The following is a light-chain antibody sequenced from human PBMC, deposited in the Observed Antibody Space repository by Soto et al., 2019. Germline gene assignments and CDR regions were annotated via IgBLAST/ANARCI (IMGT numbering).Light chain of an antibody. CDR2: EVN. J-gene: IGLJ2*01. CDR3: SSHAGDNRMI. Sequence: QSXLTQPXXAXGXXXXXVXXXXXGTSXDVGEYNSVSWYQQHPGKAPKVMIYEVNKRPSGVPDRFSGSKSGNTASLTVSGLQADDDGDYYCSSHAGDNRMIFGGGTKLTVL. V-gene: IGLV2-8*01. CDR1: SXDVGEYNS.